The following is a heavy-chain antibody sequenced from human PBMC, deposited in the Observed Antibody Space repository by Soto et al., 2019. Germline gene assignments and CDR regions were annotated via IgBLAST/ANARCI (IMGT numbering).Heavy chain of an antibody. CDR3: ARHDCISSSCYFYYYYGMDV. CDR2: IIPIFGTA. D-gene: IGHD2-2*01. CDR1: GGTFSSYA. J-gene: IGHJ6*02. V-gene: IGHV1-69*12. Sequence: QVQLVQSGAEVKKPGSSVKVSCKASGGTFSSYAISWVRQAPGQGLEWMGGIIPIFGTANYAQKLQGRVTITAEESTSTAYMELSSLGSEDTAVYYCARHDCISSSCYFYYYYGMDVWGQGTTVTVSS.